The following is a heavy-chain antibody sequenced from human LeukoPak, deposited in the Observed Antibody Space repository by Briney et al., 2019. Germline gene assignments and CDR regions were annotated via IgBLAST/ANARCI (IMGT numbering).Heavy chain of an antibody. CDR3: ARGYGGNSGIGFDY. CDR1: GGSFSGYY. V-gene: IGHV4-34*01. J-gene: IGHJ4*02. Sequence: SETLSLTCAVYGGSFSGYYWSWIRQPPGKGLEWIGEINHSGSTNYNPSLKSRVTISVDTSKNHFSLKLSSVTAADTAVYYCARGYGGNSGIGFDYWGQGTLVTVSS. CDR2: INHSGST. D-gene: IGHD4-23*01.